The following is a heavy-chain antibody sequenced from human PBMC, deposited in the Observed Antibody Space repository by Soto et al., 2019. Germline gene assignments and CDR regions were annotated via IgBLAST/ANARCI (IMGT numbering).Heavy chain of an antibody. CDR3: ARDQGYCSGGSCYVAGY. CDR2: INSDGSST. J-gene: IGHJ4*02. CDR1: GFTFSSYW. V-gene: IGHV3-74*01. Sequence: EVQLVESGGGLVQPGGSLSLSCAASGFTFSSYWMHWVRQAPGKGLVWVSRINSDGSSTTYADSVKGRFTISRDNAKNGLYLQLNSLRAEDTAVYYCARDQGYCSGGSCYVAGYWGQGTLVTVSS. D-gene: IGHD2-15*01.